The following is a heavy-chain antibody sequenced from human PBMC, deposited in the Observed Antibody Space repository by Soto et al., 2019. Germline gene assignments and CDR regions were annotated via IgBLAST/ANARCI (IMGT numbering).Heavy chain of an antibody. CDR1: GFLFTSHW. CDR3: SGAESPDTAYFSLY. J-gene: IGHJ4*02. Sequence: GGSLRLSCAASGFLFTSHWMTWVRQAPGKGLEWVANIHQDGNERYYADSVKGRFTISRDTSNGIAYLQMNSLNIEDSAVYYCSGAESPDTAYFSLYWGQGTPVTVSS. CDR2: IHQDGNER. D-gene: IGHD1-26*01. V-gene: IGHV3-7*03.